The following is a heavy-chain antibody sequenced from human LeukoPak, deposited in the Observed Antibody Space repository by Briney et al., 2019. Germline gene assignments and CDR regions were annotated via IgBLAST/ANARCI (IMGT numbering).Heavy chain of an antibody. CDR3: ARGLHFWSGYYGYYFDY. CDR1: GGSISSSSYY. V-gene: IGHV4-39*07. CDR2: IYYSGST. J-gene: IGHJ4*02. D-gene: IGHD3-3*02. Sequence: PSETLSLTCTVSGGSISSSSYYWGWIRQPPGKGLEWIGSIYYSGSTYYNPSLKSRVTISVDTSKNQFSLKLSSVTAADTAVYYCARGLHFWSGYYGYYFDYWGQGTLVTVSS.